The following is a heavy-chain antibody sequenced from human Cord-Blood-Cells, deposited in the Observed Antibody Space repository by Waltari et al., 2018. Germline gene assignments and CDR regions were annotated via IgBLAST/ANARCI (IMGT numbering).Heavy chain of an antibody. V-gene: IGHV4-34*01. D-gene: IGHD3-10*01. CDR3: ARDYYYGSGSYSRFDP. Sequence: QVQLQQWGAGLLKPSETLSLTCAVYGGSFSGYYWSWIRQPPGKGLEWIGEINHSGSTNSNPSLKSRVTISVDTSKNQFSLKLSSVTAADTAVYYCARDYYYGSGSYSRFDPWGQGTLVTVSS. J-gene: IGHJ5*02. CDR2: INHSGST. CDR1: GGSFSGYY.